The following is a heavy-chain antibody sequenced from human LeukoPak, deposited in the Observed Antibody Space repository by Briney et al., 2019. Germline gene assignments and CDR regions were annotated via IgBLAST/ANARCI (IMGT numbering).Heavy chain of an antibody. CDR3: ARANCGGGCYSYYYYYMDV. CDR1: GFTFSSYW. CDR2: INSDGSST. J-gene: IGHJ6*03. Sequence: GGSLRLSCAASGFTFSSYWMHWVRQAPGKGLVWVSRINSDGSSTSYADSVKGRFTISRDNAKNTLYLQMNSLRAEDTAVYYCARANCGGGCYSYYYYYMDVWGKGTTVTISS. D-gene: IGHD2-21*02. V-gene: IGHV3-74*01.